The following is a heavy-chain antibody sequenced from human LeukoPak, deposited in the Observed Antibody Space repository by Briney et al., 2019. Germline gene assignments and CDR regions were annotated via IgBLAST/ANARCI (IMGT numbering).Heavy chain of an antibody. CDR2: IRGSGDNT. CDR3: GRDPNGDYVGAFEF. V-gene: IGHV3-23*01. J-gene: IGHJ3*01. D-gene: IGHD4-17*01. Sequence: GGSLRLSCTVSGLTFSNYAMSWVRQAPGKGLEWVSTIRGSGDNTYHADSVKGRLTISRDNSRNTLYLQMNSLRAGDTAVYFCGRDPNGDYVGAFEFWGQGTLVTVSS. CDR1: GLTFSNYA.